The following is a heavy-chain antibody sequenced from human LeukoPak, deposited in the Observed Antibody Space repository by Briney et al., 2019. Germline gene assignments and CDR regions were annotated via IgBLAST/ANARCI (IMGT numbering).Heavy chain of an antibody. D-gene: IGHD6-6*01. J-gene: IGHJ5*02. CDR3: ARGLHSSSSYWFDP. CDR2: IYYSGTT. V-gene: IGHV4-59*01. Sequence: SETLSLTCTVSGGSISYYYWSWIRQSPGKGLEWIGYIYYSGTTNYNPSLKSRVTISVDTSKNQFSLQLRSVTAADTAVYYCARGLHSSSSYWFDPWGQGTLVTVSS. CDR1: GGSISYYY.